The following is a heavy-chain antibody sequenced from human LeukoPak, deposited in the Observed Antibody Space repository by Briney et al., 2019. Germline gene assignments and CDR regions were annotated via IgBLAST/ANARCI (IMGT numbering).Heavy chain of an antibody. J-gene: IGHJ5*02. CDR1: GYTFTGHL. D-gene: IGHD4-17*01. CDR2: INTNRGGT. V-gene: IGHV1-2*06. Sequence: EASVKVSCKASGYTFTGHLMHWVRQAPGQGLEWMGRINTNRGGTNYAQKFQDRVTMTRDTSISTAYMELSRLRSDDTAVYYCARARTVTTLIPLAPWGQGTLVTVSS. CDR3: ARARTVTTLIPLAP.